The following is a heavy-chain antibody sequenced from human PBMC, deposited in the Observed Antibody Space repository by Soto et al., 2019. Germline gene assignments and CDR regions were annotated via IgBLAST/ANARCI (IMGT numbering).Heavy chain of an antibody. J-gene: IGHJ4*02. CDR1: GGSFSGYY. Sequence: QVQLQQWGAGLLKPSETLSLTCAVYGGSFSGYYWSWIRQPPGKGLEWIGEINHSGSTNYNPSLKSQVTISVDTSKNQFSLKLSSVTAADTAVYYCAREYGDYGVIDYWGQGTLVTVCS. D-gene: IGHD4-17*01. CDR3: AREYGDYGVIDY. V-gene: IGHV4-34*01. CDR2: INHSGST.